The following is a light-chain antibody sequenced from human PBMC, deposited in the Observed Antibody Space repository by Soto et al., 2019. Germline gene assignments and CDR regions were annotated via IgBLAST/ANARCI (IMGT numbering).Light chain of an antibody. CDR3: QQYGSSGT. CDR2: GAS. V-gene: IGKV3-20*01. Sequence: IVLTRVPAGKSLSPGERATISSRASQSVSNNYLAWYQQKPGQAPRLLIYGASNRATGIPDRFSGSGSGTDFTLTISRLQPAEHAVYYCQQYGSSGTFGPGTKVDIK. CDR1: QSVSNNY. J-gene: IGKJ1*01.